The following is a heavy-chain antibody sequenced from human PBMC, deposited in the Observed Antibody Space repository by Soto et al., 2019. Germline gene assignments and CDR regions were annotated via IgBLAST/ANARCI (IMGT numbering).Heavy chain of an antibody. J-gene: IGHJ5*02. V-gene: IGHV1-69*05. CDR2: IIPIFGTA. Sequence: QVQLVQSGAEVKKPGSSVKVSCKASGGTFSSYAISWVRQAPGQGLEWMGGIIPIFGTANYAQKFQGRVTIATAESTSTGYRELSSLRSEDTAVYYCRIAAAGTRVWFDPWGQGTLVTVSS. CDR3: RIAAAGTRVWFDP. CDR1: GGTFSSYA. D-gene: IGHD6-13*01.